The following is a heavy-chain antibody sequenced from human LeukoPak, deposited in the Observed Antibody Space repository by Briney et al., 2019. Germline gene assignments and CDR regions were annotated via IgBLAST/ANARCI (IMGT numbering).Heavy chain of an antibody. Sequence: GGSLRLSCAASGFTFSNAWMGWVRQAPGKGLEWVGRIKDKTDGETTDYAAPVKGRFTISRDDSKNTLYLQMNSLKTEDTAAYYCATARIGWWGQGTLVTVSS. V-gene: IGHV3-15*01. CDR2: IKDKTDGETT. CDR3: ATARIGW. J-gene: IGHJ4*02. CDR1: GFTFSNAW.